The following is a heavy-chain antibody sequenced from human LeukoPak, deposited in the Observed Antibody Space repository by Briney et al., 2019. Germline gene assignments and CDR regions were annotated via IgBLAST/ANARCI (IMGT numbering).Heavy chain of an antibody. CDR2: IIPIFGTA. V-gene: IGHV1-69*05. CDR3: ATDGPYGSGSYYSDYYYYMDV. Sequence: SVKVSCKASGGTFSSYAISWVRRAPGQGLEWMGGIIPIFGTANYAQKFQGRVTITTDESTSTAYMELSSLRSEDTAVYYCATDGPYGSGSYYSDYYYYMDVWGKGTTVTVSS. J-gene: IGHJ6*03. CDR1: GGTFSSYA. D-gene: IGHD3-10*01.